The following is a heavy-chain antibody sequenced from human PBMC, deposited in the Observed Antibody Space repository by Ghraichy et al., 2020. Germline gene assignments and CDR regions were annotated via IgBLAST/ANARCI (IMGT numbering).Heavy chain of an antibody. CDR3: ARAAKREYNYGSGSYLFDS. D-gene: IGHD3-10*01. Sequence: ASVKVFCKASGYTFSTYDINWVRQAPGQGLEWMGWMKPNGNTGYAQKFQGRITMTSNTSTSTAYMELSSLTSEDTAVYFCARAAKREYNYGSGSYLFDSWGQGTLVTVSS. V-gene: IGHV1-8*01. CDR1: GYTFSTYD. J-gene: IGHJ4*02. CDR2: MKPNGNT.